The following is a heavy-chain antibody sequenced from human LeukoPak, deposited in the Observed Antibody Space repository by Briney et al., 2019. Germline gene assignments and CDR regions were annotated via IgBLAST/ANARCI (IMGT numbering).Heavy chain of an antibody. J-gene: IGHJ6*03. CDR2: MNSNNGDI. V-gene: IGHV1-2*02. D-gene: IGHD3-10*01. CDR1: GYTFTDYY. CDR3: ARVRWFGEGNYMDV. Sequence: ASVKVSCKASGYTFTDYYMHWVRQAPGQRLEWMGWMNSNNGDIHYAQKFQGRVTMTRDTSISTAYMELSSLRSEDTAVYYCARVRWFGEGNYMDVWGTGTAVTVSS.